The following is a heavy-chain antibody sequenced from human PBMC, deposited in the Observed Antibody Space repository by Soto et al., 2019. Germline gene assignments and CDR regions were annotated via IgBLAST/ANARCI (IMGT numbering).Heavy chain of an antibody. V-gene: IGHV3-23*01. J-gene: IGHJ4*02. CDR1: GFTFSSYA. CDR2: ISSSGAST. CDR3: AKEWSDARTREKCGLVNY. Sequence: EVRLLESGGDLAQPGGSLRLSCAASGFTFSSYAMTWVRQAPGKGLEWVSTISSSGASTYYADSVEGRFTISRDNSKNTLYLQMNSLRAEDTAVYYCAKEWSDARTREKCGLVNYWGQGTLVTVSS. D-gene: IGHD2-8*01.